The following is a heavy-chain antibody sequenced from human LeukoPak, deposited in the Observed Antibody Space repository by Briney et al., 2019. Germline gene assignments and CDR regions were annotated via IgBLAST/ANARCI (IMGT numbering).Heavy chain of an antibody. CDR1: GYTFTGYY. CDR2: INPNRGGT. Sequence: ASVKVSCKASGYTFTGYYMHWVRQAPGQGLEWMGWINPNRGGTNYAQKFQGRVTMTRDTSISTAYMELSRLRSDDTAVYYCAREGGNWNDVCFDYWGQGTLVTVSS. CDR3: AREGGNWNDVCFDY. J-gene: IGHJ4*02. V-gene: IGHV1-2*02. D-gene: IGHD1-1*01.